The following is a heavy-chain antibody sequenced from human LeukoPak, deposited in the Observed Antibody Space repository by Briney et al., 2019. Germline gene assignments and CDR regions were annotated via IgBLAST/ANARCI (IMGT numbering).Heavy chain of an antibody. CDR1: GYTFTGYY. D-gene: IGHD3-10*01. V-gene: IGHV1-2*02. Sequence: ASVKVSCKASGYTFTGYYMHWVRQAPGQGLEWMGWINPNSGGTNYAQKFQGRVTMTRDTSISTAYMELSRLTSDDTAVYYCARKFLGSRGYYFDYWGQGTLVTVSS. CDR2: INPNSGGT. J-gene: IGHJ4*02. CDR3: ARKFLGSRGYYFDY.